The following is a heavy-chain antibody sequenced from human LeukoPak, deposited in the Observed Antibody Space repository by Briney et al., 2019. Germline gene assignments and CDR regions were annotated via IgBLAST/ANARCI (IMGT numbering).Heavy chain of an antibody. CDR3: ARDNWGSLDF. D-gene: IGHD7-27*01. CDR1: GDSVRSGPYY. V-gene: IGHV4-61*01. CDR2: GEST. J-gene: IGHJ4*02. Sequence: SETLSLTCTVSGDSVRSGPYYWSWIRQPPGKGLEWIGYGESTNYNPSLKGRVTISVDTSKSQFSLQLRYLTAADTAVYYCARDNWGSLDFWGRGILVTVSS.